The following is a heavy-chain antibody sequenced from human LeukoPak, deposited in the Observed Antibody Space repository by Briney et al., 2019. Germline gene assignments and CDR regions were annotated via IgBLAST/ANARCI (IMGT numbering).Heavy chain of an antibody. CDR1: GGSISNYY. CDR2: IYYSGST. D-gene: IGHD1-26*01. CDR3: ARDSGRTVAKY. Sequence: SETLSLTCTVSGGSISNYYWSWIRQPPGKGLEWIGYIYYSGSTNYNPSLKSRVTISVDTSKNQFSLKLSSVTAADTAVYYCARDSGRTVAKYWGQGTLVTVSS. V-gene: IGHV4-59*01. J-gene: IGHJ4*02.